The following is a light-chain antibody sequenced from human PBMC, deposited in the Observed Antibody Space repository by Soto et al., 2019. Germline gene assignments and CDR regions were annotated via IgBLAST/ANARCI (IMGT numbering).Light chain of an antibody. CDR2: SND. J-gene: IGLJ2*01. Sequence: QSVLTQPPSASGTPGQRVTISCSGSTSNIGINTVTWYQQLPGTAPKLLIYSNDRRPSGVPDRFSGSKSGTSASLAISGLXPDFEADYYCAVWDDSLNGVVFGGGTQLTLL. CDR1: TSNIGINT. CDR3: AVWDDSLNGVV. V-gene: IGLV1-44*01.